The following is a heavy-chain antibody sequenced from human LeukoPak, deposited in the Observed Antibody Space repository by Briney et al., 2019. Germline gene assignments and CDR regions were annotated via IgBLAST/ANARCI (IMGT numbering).Heavy chain of an antibody. CDR3: ASELVVVAKFDY. Sequence: GGSLRLSCAASGFAFSSYAMHWVRRAPDKGLEWVALISYDGISKYYADSVKGRFTISRDNSKNSLYLQMNSLRVEDTAVYYCASELVVVAKFDYWGQGTLVTVSS. J-gene: IGHJ4*02. CDR1: GFAFSSYA. V-gene: IGHV3-30-3*01. CDR2: ISYDGISK. D-gene: IGHD2-15*01.